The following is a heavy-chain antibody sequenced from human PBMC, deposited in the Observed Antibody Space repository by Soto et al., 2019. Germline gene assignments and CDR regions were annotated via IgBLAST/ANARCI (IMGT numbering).Heavy chain of an antibody. V-gene: IGHV4-59*08. J-gene: IGHJ4*02. D-gene: IGHD2-21*02. CDR2: IYYSGST. CDR1: GGSISSYY. CDR3: ARHKPLCGGDCYSFDY. Sequence: QVQLQESGPGLVKPSETLSLTCTVSGGSISSYYWSWIRQPPGKGLEWIGYIYYSGSTNYNPSLKGRVTISVDTSTNQFSLKLSSVTAADTAVYYCARHKPLCGGDCYSFDYWGQGTLVTVSS.